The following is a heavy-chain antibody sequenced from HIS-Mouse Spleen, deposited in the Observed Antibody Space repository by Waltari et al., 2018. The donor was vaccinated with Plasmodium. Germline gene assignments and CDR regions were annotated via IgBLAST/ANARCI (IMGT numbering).Heavy chain of an antibody. CDR1: GGSFSGYY. J-gene: IGHJ4*02. CDR2: INHSGST. D-gene: IGHD2-15*01. Sequence: QVQLQQWGAGLLKPSETLSLTCAVYGGSFSGYYWSWIRQPPGTGLEGIGEINHSGSTNYNPSLKSRVTISVDTSKNQFSLKLSSVTAADTAVYYCARLVVVASKDSYWGQGTLVTVSS. CDR3: ARLVVVASKDSY. V-gene: IGHV4-34*01.